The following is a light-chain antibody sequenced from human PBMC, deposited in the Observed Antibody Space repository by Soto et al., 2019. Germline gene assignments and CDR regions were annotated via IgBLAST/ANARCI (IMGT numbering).Light chain of an antibody. CDR3: SSYTSSSTRV. CDR1: SSDISKYNY. J-gene: IGLJ3*02. V-gene: IGLV2-14*01. CDR2: EVS. Sequence: QSALTQPPSASGSPGQSVTISCTGTSSDISKYNYVSWYQQLPGKAPKLLIYEVSNRPSGVSNRFSGSKSGNTASLTISGLQAEDEADYYCSSYTSSSTRVFGGGTKLTVL.